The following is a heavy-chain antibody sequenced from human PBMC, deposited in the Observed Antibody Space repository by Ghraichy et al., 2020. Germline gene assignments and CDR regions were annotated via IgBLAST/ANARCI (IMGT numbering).Heavy chain of an antibody. CDR2: IYHSGST. J-gene: IGHJ6*02. CDR3: ARSPQFGVVGDGMDV. Sequence: SETLSLTCAVSGGSISSGGYSWSWIRQPPGKGLEWIGYIYHSGSTYYNPSLKSRVTISVDRSKNQFSLKLSSVTAADTAVYYCARSPQFGVVGDGMDVWGQGTTVTVSS. V-gene: IGHV4-30-2*01. D-gene: IGHD3-3*01. CDR1: GGSISSGGYS.